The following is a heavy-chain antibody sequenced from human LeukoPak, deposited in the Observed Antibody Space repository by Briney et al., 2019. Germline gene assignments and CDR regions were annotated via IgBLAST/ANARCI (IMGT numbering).Heavy chain of an antibody. CDR1: GYTFTGYY. J-gene: IGHJ4*02. CDR3: AKGTTLAVFFDY. CDR2: INPNSGGT. V-gene: IGHV1-2*02. Sequence: GESLKISCKASGYTFTGYYMHWVRQAPGQGLEWMGWINPNSGGTNYAQKFQGRVTMTRDTSISTAYMELSRLRSDDTAVYYCAKGTTLAVFFDYWGQGTLVTVSS. D-gene: IGHD1-7*01.